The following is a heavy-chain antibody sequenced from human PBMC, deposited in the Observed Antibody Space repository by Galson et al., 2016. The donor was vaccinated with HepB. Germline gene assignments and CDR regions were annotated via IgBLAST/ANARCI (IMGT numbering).Heavy chain of an antibody. Sequence: TLSLTCTVSGDSITSGGYYWSWVRQHPGKGLERIGYIYHSGSAYYNPSLKSRLSMSVDTSKNQLSLKLNSLAAADTAIYYCVRDRRLQGLDYWGQGIPVTVSS. CDR1: GDSITSGGYY. D-gene: IGHD5-24*01. J-gene: IGHJ4*02. CDR2: IYHSGSA. V-gene: IGHV4-31*03. CDR3: VRDRRLQGLDY.